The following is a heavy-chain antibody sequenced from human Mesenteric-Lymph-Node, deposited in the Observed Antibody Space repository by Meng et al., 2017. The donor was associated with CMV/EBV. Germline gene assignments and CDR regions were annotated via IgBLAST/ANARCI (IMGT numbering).Heavy chain of an antibody. Sequence: GESLKISCAASGFIVSENYMNWVRQAPGKGLEWLSVIYGGSTTYYADSVKGRFTISRDNSKNTLYLQMNSLRAEDTAVYYCAKERLSRGYDFWSGYYTDTYYYYYGMDVWGQGTTVTVSS. CDR1: GFIVSENY. V-gene: IGHV3-53*01. CDR3: AKERLSRGYDFWSGYYTDTYYYYYGMDV. J-gene: IGHJ6*02. D-gene: IGHD3-3*01. CDR2: IYGGSTT.